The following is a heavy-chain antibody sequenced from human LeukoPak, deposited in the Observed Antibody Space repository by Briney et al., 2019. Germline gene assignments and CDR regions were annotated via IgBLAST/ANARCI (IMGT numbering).Heavy chain of an antibody. CDR1: GGSISSGGYY. J-gene: IGHJ4*02. Sequence: SETLSLTCTVSGGSISSGGYYWSWIRQHPGKGLEWIGFIYHSGSTNYNPSLKSRVTISLDTSKNQFSLKLSSVTAADTAVYYCARGYNWNYRSYDYWGQGTLVTVSS. D-gene: IGHD1-7*01. CDR2: IYHSGST. CDR3: ARGYNWNYRSYDY. V-gene: IGHV4-61*08.